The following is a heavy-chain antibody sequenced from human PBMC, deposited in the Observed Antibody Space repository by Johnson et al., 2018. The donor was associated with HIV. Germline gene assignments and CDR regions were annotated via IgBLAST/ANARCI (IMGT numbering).Heavy chain of an antibody. CDR3: AKDPSNWGLDGFDI. CDR1: RFTFSTYA. J-gene: IGHJ3*02. CDR2: ISASGLSP. V-gene: IGHV3-23*04. D-gene: IGHD7-27*01. Sequence: VQLVESGGGVVQPGRSLRLSCAASRFTFSTYAMHWVRHAPGKGLEWVSGISASGLSPYYADSVKGRFTISRDNSKNTLYLQMNLLRAEDTAIYYCAKDPSNWGLDGFDIWGQGTMVTVSS.